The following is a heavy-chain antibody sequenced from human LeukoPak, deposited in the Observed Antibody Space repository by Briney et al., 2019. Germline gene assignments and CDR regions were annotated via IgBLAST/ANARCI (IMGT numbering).Heavy chain of an antibody. J-gene: IGHJ4*02. CDR1: GFTFSSYG. D-gene: IGHD7-27*01. Sequence: GGSLRLSCAASGFTFSSYGMHWVRQAPGKGLEWVAVIWYDGSNKYYADSVKGRFTISRDNSKNTLYLQMNSLRAEDTAVYYCARFSGLGSNWGRDYWGQGTLVTVSS. V-gene: IGHV3-33*01. CDR2: IWYDGSNK. CDR3: ARFSGLGSNWGRDY.